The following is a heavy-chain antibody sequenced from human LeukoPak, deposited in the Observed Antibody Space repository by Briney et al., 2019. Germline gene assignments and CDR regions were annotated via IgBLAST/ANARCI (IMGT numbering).Heavy chain of an antibody. CDR1: GYSFTFYW. J-gene: IGHJ3*02. V-gene: IGHV5-51*01. D-gene: IGHD6-13*01. CDR3: ARLHAVGRALDI. Sequence: GESLRISCRTSGYSFTFYWVGWVRQMPGRGLEWMGIIYPGNSNTRYSPSFQGQVTISADKSISTAYLQWSSLKASDTAIYYCARLHAVGRALDIWGQGTMVTVSS. CDR2: IYPGNSNT.